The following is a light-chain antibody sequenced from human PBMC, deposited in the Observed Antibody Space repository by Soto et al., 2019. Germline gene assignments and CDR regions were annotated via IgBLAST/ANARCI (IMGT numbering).Light chain of an antibody. J-gene: IGKJ2*01. CDR2: GAS. CDR1: QTISRN. V-gene: IGKV3-15*01. Sequence: EIVMTQFPATLSMSPGERATLSCRASQTISRNLAWYQQKGGQAPRLLIYGASTRATGVPARFSGSGSGTEFTLTISRLEPEDFAVYYCHQYGSSPYTFGQGTKVDVK. CDR3: HQYGSSPYT.